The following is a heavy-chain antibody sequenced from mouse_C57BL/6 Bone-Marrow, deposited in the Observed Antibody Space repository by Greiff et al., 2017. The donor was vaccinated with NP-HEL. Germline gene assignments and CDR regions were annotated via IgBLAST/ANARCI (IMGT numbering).Heavy chain of an antibody. J-gene: IGHJ3*01. CDR2: IHPNSGST. V-gene: IGHV1-64*01. Sequence: QVQLQQPGAELVKPGASVKLSCKASGYTFTSYWMHWVKQRPGQGLEWIGMIHPNSGSTNYNEKFKSKATLTVDKSSSTVYMQLSRPTSEDSAVYYCASFYYYGSSPFAYWGQGTLVTVSA. CDR3: ASFYYYGSSPFAY. CDR1: GYTFTSYW. D-gene: IGHD1-1*01.